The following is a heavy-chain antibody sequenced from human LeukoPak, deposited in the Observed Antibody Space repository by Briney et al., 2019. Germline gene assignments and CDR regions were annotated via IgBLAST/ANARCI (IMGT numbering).Heavy chain of an antibody. V-gene: IGHV4-4*07. D-gene: IGHD6-6*01. Sequence: SETLSLTCTVSGGSISSYYWSWIRQPAGKGLEWIGRIYTSGSTNYNPSLKSRVTMSVDTSKNQFSLKLSSVTAADTAVYYCAGGIAARLYYYYYMDVWGKGTTVTVSS. CDR3: AGGIAARLYYYYYMDV. CDR2: IYTSGST. CDR1: GGSISSYY. J-gene: IGHJ6*03.